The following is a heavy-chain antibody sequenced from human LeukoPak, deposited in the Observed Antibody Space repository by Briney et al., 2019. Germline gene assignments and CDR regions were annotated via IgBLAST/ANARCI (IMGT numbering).Heavy chain of an antibody. J-gene: IGHJ5*02. CDR1: GGSFSGYY. V-gene: IGHV4-34*01. CDR3: ARGDVEYSSSSGLVGFDP. Sequence: PPETLSLTCAVYGGSFSGYYWSWIRQPPGKGLEWIGEINHSGSTSYNPSLKSRVTISVDTSKNQFSLKLSSVTAADTAVYYCARGDVEYSSSSGLVGFDPWGQGTLVTVSS. CDR2: INHSGST. D-gene: IGHD6-6*01.